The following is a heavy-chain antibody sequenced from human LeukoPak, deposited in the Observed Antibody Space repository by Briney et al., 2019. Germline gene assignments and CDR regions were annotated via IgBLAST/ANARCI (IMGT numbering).Heavy chain of an antibody. Sequence: GGSLRLSCAASGFTVSGTYMAWVRQAPGKGLEWVAVISYDGSNKYYADSVKGRFTISRDNSKNTLYLQMNSLRAEDTAVYYCAKGDDSSGRYYFDYWGQGTLVTVSS. D-gene: IGHD3-22*01. J-gene: IGHJ4*02. CDR3: AKGDDSSGRYYFDY. CDR2: ISYDGSNK. V-gene: IGHV3-30*18. CDR1: GFTVSGTY.